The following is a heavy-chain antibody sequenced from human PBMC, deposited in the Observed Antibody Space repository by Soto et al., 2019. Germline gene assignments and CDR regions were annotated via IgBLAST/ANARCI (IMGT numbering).Heavy chain of an antibody. CDR2: IGGGGGIT. J-gene: IGHJ4*02. CDR3: AKGSLYSSSSPFDY. V-gene: IGHV3-23*01. Sequence: GGSLRLSCAASGFTFSSYAMSWVRQAPGKGLEWVSTIGGGGGITYYADSVRGRFTISRDDSKNTLYLQMNSLRADDTAVYYCAKGSLYSSSSPFDYWGQGTLVTVSS. D-gene: IGHD6-6*01. CDR1: GFTFSSYA.